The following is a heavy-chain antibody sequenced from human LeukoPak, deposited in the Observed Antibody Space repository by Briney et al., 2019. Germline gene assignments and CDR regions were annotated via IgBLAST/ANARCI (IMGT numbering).Heavy chain of an antibody. D-gene: IGHD4-17*01. CDR3: ARRRGAYGDYVY. V-gene: IGHV4-34*01. Sequence: SETLSLTCAVYGGSFSGYYWSWIRQPPGKGLEWTGEINHSGSTNYNPSLKSRVTISVDTSKNQFSLKLSSVTAADTAMYYCARRRGAYGDYVYWGQGTLVTVSS. CDR2: INHSGST. CDR1: GGSFSGYY. J-gene: IGHJ4*02.